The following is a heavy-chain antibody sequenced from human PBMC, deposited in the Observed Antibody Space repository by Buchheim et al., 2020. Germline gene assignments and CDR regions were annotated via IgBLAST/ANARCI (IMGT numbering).Heavy chain of an antibody. D-gene: IGHD1-26*01. CDR3: VKEYGKVGPSFDF. CDR2: ISGSGDRT. V-gene: IGHV3-23*01. Sequence: EVQLLESGGGLVQPGGSLRLSCAVSGFTFRSNAMSWVRQAPGKGLQWVSAISGSGDRTYYVDSVKGRFTISSDNSKQTLYLQMNSLRAEDTAIYYCVKEYGKVGPSFDFWGPGTL. CDR1: GFTFRSNA. J-gene: IGHJ4*02.